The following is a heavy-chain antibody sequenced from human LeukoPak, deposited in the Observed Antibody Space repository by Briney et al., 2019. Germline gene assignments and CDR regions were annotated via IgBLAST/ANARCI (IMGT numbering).Heavy chain of an antibody. CDR1: GFTFSSYG. V-gene: IGHV3-30*02. Sequence: PGGSLRLACAASGFTFSSYGMHWVRQAPGKGLEWVAFIRYDGSNKYYADSVKGRFTISRDNSKNTLYLQMNSLRAEDTAVYYCATIPVAGTGEVLGCWGQGTLVTVSS. CDR3: ATIPVAGTGEVLGC. D-gene: IGHD6-19*01. J-gene: IGHJ4*02. CDR2: IRYDGSNK.